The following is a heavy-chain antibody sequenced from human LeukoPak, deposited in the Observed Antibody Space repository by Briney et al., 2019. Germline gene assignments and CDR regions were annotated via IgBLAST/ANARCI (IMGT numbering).Heavy chain of an antibody. CDR3: ARDDHSYSSGWHYYYYGMDV. Sequence: ASVKLSCKAAGYTFTSYAMNWVRQAPGQGLEWRGWININTGNPTYAQGFTGRFVFSLDTTVSTAYLQISSLKAGDTAVYYCARDDHSYSSGWHYYYYGMDVWGQGTTVTVSS. CDR1: GYTFTSYA. J-gene: IGHJ6*02. CDR2: ININTGNP. V-gene: IGHV7-4-1*02. D-gene: IGHD6-19*01.